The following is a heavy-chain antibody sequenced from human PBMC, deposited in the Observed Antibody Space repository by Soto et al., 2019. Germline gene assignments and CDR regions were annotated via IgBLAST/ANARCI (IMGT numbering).Heavy chain of an antibody. Sequence: LSLTCTVSGGSLNSSSHYWSWIRQPPGKGLEWIGYIHYFGSTKYNPSLESRVVISVDTSKNQSSLKVPSVTAADTAIYFCARGGSYVGFDSWGQGARVTVSS. CDR2: IHYFGST. D-gene: IGHD1-26*01. J-gene: IGHJ4*02. CDR3: ARGGSYVGFDS. CDR1: GGSLNSSSHY. V-gene: IGHV4-61*01.